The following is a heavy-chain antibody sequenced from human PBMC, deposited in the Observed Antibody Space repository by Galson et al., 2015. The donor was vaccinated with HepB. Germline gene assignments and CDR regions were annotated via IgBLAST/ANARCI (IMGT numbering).Heavy chain of an antibody. J-gene: IGHJ4*02. V-gene: IGHV1-18*01. CDR3: ARGGVPDIVVVPAAMLGVFDY. Sequence: SVKVSCKASGYTFTSYGISWVRQAPGQGLEWMGWISAYNGNTNYAQKLQGRVTMTTDTSTSTAYMELRSLRSDDTAVYYCARGGVPDIVVVPAAMLGVFDYWGQGTLVTVSS. D-gene: IGHD2-2*01. CDR1: GYTFTSYG. CDR2: ISAYNGNT.